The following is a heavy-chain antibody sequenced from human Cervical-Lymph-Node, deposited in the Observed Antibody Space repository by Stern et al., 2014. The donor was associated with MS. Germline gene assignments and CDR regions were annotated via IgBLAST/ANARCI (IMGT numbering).Heavy chain of an antibody. CDR2: IYAGGST. CDR1: GFTVSHNY. Sequence: EVQLVESGGGLVQPGGSLRLSCAASGFTVSHNYMSWVRQAPGKGLEWVSVIYAGGSTYYTNSVRGRFSTSRDTSKNTVYLQMTSLRAEDTAVYFCARDPLPYCIGDCGAFDLWGQGTMVTVSP. D-gene: IGHD2-21*02. V-gene: IGHV3-66*01. J-gene: IGHJ3*01. CDR3: ARDPLPYCIGDCGAFDL.